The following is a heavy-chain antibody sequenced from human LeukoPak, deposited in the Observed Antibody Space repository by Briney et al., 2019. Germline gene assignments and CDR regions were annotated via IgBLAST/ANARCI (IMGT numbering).Heavy chain of an antibody. V-gene: IGHV3-21*01. CDR1: GFTFSSYS. CDR2: ISSSSSNL. J-gene: IGHJ3*02. CDR3: ARVGYCSSTSCSDAFDI. Sequence: GGSLRLSCAASGFTFSSYSMNWVRQAPGKWLEWVSSISSSSSNLYYADSLKGRFTISRESAKNSLYLQMNSLRAEDTAVYYCARVGYCSSTSCSDAFDIWGQGTMVTVSS. D-gene: IGHD2-2*01.